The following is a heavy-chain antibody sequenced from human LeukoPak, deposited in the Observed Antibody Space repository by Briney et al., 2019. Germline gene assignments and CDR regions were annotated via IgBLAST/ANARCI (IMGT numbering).Heavy chain of an antibody. V-gene: IGHV3-20*04. CDR3: ARMARAGYYFYMDV. D-gene: IGHD5-24*01. Sequence: WGSLRLSCAASGFAFDDHGMSWVRQAPGKGLEWVCGINWNGGSKGYADSVKGRFTISRDNAKNSLFLQMNSLRVEDTALYYCARMARAGYYFYMDVWGKGTTVSVSS. J-gene: IGHJ6*03. CDR2: INWNGGSK. CDR1: GFAFDDHG.